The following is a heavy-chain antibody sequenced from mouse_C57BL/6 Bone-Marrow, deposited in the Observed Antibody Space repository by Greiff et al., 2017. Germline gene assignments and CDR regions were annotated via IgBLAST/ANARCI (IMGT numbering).Heavy chain of an antibody. D-gene: IGHD2-4*01. J-gene: IGHJ2*01. V-gene: IGHV1-20*01. CDR3: ARSTMITAYYFDY. Sequence: DVQLQESGPELVKPGASVKISCKASGYSFTGYFMNWVMQSHGKSLEWIGRINPYNGDTFYNQKFKGKATLTVDKSSSTAHMELRSLTSEDSAVYYCARSTMITAYYFDYWGQGTTLTVSS. CDR2: INPYNGDT. CDR1: GYSFTGYF.